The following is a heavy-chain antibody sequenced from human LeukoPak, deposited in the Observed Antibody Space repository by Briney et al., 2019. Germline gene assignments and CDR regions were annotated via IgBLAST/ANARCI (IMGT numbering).Heavy chain of an antibody. Sequence: GGSLRLSCAASGFTFSSYAMSWVRQAPGKGLEWVSAISGGGGSTYYADSVKGRFTISRDNSKNTLYLQMNSLRAEDTAVYYCAKVWGGIAAAGILDPWGQGTLVTVSS. D-gene: IGHD6-13*01. V-gene: IGHV3-23*01. CDR3: AKVWGGIAAAGILDP. CDR1: GFTFSSYA. CDR2: ISGGGGST. J-gene: IGHJ5*02.